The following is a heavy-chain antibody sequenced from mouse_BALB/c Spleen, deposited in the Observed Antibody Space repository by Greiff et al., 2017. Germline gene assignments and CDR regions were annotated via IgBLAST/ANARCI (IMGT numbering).Heavy chain of an antibody. CDR1: GFTFSSYG. J-gene: IGHJ3*01. Sequence: EVQLVESGGDLVKPGGSLKLSCAASGFTFSSYGMSWVRQTPDKRLEWVATISSGGSYTYYPDSVKGRFTISRDNAKNTLYLQMSSLKSEDTAMYYCARHTDWGEFAYWGQGTLVTVSA. D-gene: IGHD4-1*01. CDR3: ARHTDWGEFAY. CDR2: ISSGGSYT. V-gene: IGHV5-6*01.